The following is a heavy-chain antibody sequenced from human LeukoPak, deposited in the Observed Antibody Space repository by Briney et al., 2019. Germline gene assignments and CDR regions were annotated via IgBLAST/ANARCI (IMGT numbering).Heavy chain of an antibody. CDR2: ISSSGSTI. D-gene: IGHD3-10*01. V-gene: IGHV3-48*01. CDR1: GFTFSSYS. J-gene: IGHJ4*02. Sequence: GGSLRLPCAASGFTFSSYSMNWVRQAPGKGLEWVSYISSSGSTIYYADSVKGRFTISRDNAKNSLYLQMNSLRADDTAVYYCTTLSYKSDWGQGTLVTVSS. CDR3: TTLSYKSD.